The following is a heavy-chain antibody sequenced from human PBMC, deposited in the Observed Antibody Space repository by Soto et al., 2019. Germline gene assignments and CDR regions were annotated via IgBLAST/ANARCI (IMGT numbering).Heavy chain of an antibody. CDR1: GFSLTTRGVG. Sequence: QITLKESGPPLVKPTQTLTLTCNFSGFSLTTRGVGVGWIRQPPGKALEWVALIYWNDDQRYNPSLKSRLTVTKDTSKNHVVLTMTNVDPVDTATYYCTNRSPAYGHDFWGQGTRVTVSS. D-gene: IGHD3-10*01. CDR2: IYWNDDQ. J-gene: IGHJ4*02. V-gene: IGHV2-5*01. CDR3: TNRSPAYGHDF.